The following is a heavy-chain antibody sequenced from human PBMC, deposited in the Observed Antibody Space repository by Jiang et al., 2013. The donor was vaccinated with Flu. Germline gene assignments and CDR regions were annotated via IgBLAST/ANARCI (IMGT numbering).Heavy chain of an antibody. V-gene: IGHV3-33*01. Sequence: CAASGFTFSSYGMHWVRQAPGKGLEWVAVIWYDGSNKYYADSVKGRFTISRDNSKNTLYLQMNSLRAEDTAVYYCARTDSSGYYYPFDYWGQGTLVTVSS. CDR1: GFTFSSYG. CDR2: IWYDGSNK. D-gene: IGHD3-22*01. J-gene: IGHJ4*02. CDR3: ARTDSSGYYYPFDY.